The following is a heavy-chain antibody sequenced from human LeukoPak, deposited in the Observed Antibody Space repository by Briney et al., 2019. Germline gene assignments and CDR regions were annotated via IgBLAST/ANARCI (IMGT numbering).Heavy chain of an antibody. D-gene: IGHD3-10*01. J-gene: IGHJ6*03. CDR3: ARRVGRWFGERAYYYNYMDV. CDR2: INHSRST. CDR1: GGSFSGYY. V-gene: IGHV4-34*01. Sequence: SETLSLTCAVYGGSFSGYYWSWIRQPPGKGLEWIGEINHSRSTKYKSSLKSRVTISVDTSKNQFSLKLSSLTAADTAVYYCARRVGRWFGERAYYYNYMDVWGKGTTVTVSS.